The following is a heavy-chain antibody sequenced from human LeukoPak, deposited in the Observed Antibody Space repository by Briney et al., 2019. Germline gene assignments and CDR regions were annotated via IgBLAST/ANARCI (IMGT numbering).Heavy chain of an antibody. CDR3: ARDAAYYDILTGYSPLGY. V-gene: IGHV4-4*02. Sequence: SETLSLTCAVSGGSISSSNWWSWVRQPPGKGLEWIGEIYHSGSTNYNPSLKSRVTILVDKSKNQFSLKLSSVTAVDTAVYYCARDAAYYDILTGYSPLGYWGQGTLVTVSS. D-gene: IGHD3-9*01. CDR1: GGSISSSNW. CDR2: IYHSGST. J-gene: IGHJ4*02.